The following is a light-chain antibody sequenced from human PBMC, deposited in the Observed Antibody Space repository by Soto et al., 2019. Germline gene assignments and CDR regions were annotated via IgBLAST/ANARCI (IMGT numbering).Light chain of an antibody. CDR2: AIS. Sequence: DIQMTQSPSSLSASVGDRVSITCRTSQTISNSLNWYQQKPGKAPKLLIYAISNLQSGVPSRFSGSGSGTDFTLTINSLQPEDFATYHCQQSYTNPWTFGQGNKVDI. CDR3: QQSYTNPWT. V-gene: IGKV1-39*01. J-gene: IGKJ1*01. CDR1: QTISNS.